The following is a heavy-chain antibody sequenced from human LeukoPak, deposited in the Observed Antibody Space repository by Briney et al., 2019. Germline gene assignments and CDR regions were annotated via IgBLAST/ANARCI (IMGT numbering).Heavy chain of an antibody. J-gene: IGHJ4*02. CDR3: AREYSVPKQNRFGELIV. CDR1: GFTFSSYW. V-gene: IGHV3-74*01. CDR2: INGDGSGT. Sequence: GGSLRLSCAASGFTFSSYWMYWLRQAPGKGLVWVSRINGDGSGTNYADSVKGRFTISRDNARNSLYLQMNSLRAEDTAVYYCAREYSVPKQNRFGELIVWGQGTLVTVSS. D-gene: IGHD3-10*01.